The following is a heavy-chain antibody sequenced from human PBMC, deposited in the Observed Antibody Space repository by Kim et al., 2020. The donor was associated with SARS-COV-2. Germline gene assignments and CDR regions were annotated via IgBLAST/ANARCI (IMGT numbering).Heavy chain of an antibody. Sequence: SETLSLTCTVSGGSISSYYWSWIRQPPGKGLEWIGYIYYSGSTNYSPSLKSRVTISVDTSKNQFSLKLSSVTAADTAVYYCARGRLSNDAFDIWGQGTMVTVSS. CDR2: IYYSGST. V-gene: IGHV4-59*01. CDR1: GGSISSYY. CDR3: ARGRLSNDAFDI. D-gene: IGHD3-16*02. J-gene: IGHJ3*02.